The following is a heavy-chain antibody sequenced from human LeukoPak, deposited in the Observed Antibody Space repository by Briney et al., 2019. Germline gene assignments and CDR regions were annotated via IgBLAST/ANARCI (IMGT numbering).Heavy chain of an antibody. CDR3: ARDLRGYSYGFFDY. J-gene: IGHJ4*02. Sequence: KTSETLSLTCTVSGGSISSYYWSWIRQPAGKGLEWIGRIYTSGSTNHNPSLKSRVTMSVDTSKNQFSLKLSSVTAADTAVYYCARDLRGYSYGFFDYWGQGTLVAVSS. V-gene: IGHV4-4*07. D-gene: IGHD5-18*01. CDR1: GGSISSYY. CDR2: IYTSGST.